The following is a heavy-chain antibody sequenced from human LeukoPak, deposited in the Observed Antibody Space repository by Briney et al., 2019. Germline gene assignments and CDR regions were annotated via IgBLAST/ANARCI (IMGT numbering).Heavy chain of an antibody. J-gene: IGHJ6*03. CDR3: ASSMVRGVIDYMDV. CDR2: ISSSSSYI. Sequence: PGGSLRLSCAASGFTFSSYAMSWVRQAPGKGLEWVSSISSSSSYIYYADSVKGRFTISRDNAKNSLYLQMNSLRAEDTAVYYCASSMVRGVIDYMDVWGKGTTVTVSS. V-gene: IGHV3-21*01. CDR1: GFTFSSYA. D-gene: IGHD3-10*01.